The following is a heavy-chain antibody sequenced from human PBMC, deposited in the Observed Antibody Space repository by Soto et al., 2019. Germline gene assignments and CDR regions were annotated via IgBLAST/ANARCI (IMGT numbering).Heavy chain of an antibody. Sequence: EVQLVESGGGLVQPGGSLRLSCAASGFTVSSNYMSWVRQAPGKGLEWVPVIYSGGSTYYADSVKGRFTISRDNSKNTLYLQMNSLRAEDTAVYYCARDRVSGSGSPTYYFDYWGQGTLVTVSS. J-gene: IGHJ4*02. CDR2: IYSGGST. CDR3: ARDRVSGSGSPTYYFDY. V-gene: IGHV3-66*01. CDR1: GFTVSSNY. D-gene: IGHD3-10*01.